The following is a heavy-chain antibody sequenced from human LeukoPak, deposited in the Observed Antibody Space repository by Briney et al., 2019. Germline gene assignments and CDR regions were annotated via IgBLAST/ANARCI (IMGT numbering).Heavy chain of an antibody. V-gene: IGHV4-34*01. CDR2: INHSGST. D-gene: IGHD2-15*01. J-gene: IGHJ6*03. CDR3: ARRAYCSGGSCYGGYYYYMDV. CDR1: GGSFSGYY. Sequence: PSETLSLTCAVYGGSFSGYYWSWIRQPPGKGLEWIGEINHSGSTNYNPSLKSRVTISVDTSKNQFSLKLSSVTAADTAVYYCARRAYCSGGSCYGGYYYYMDVWGKGTTVTVSS.